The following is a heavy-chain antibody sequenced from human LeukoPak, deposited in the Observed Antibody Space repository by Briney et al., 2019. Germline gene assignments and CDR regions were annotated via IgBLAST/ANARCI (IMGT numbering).Heavy chain of an antibody. CDR3: ARGRSSYSSVYYYYGMDV. CDR2: INHSGST. V-gene: IGHV4-34*01. D-gene: IGHD6-25*01. CDR1: GGSFSGYY. J-gene: IGHJ6*02. Sequence: SETLSLTCAVYGGSFSGYYWSWIRQPPGKGLEWIGEINHSGSTNYNPSLKSRVTISVDKSKNQFSLMLSSVIAADTAVYYCARGRSSYSSVYYYYGMDVWGQGTTVTVSS.